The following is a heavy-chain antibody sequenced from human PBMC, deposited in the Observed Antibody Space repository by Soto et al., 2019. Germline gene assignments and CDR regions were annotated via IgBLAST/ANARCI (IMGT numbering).Heavy chain of an antibody. V-gene: IGHV1-69*13. CDR2: IIPIFGTA. CDR1: GGTFSSYA. J-gene: IGHJ5*02. CDR3: ARDWPVDTDPSWFDP. Sequence: SVKVSCKASGGTFSSYAISWVRQAPGQGLEWMGGIIPIFGTANYAQKFQGRVTITADESTSTAYMELSSLRSEDTAVYYCARDWPVDTDPSWFDPWGQGTLVTVSS. D-gene: IGHD5-18*01.